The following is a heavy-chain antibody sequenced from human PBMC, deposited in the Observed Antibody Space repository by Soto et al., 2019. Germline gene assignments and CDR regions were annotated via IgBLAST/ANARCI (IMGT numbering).Heavy chain of an antibody. D-gene: IGHD2-2*01. Sequence: QVQMVESGGGVVQPGRSLRLSCATTGFAFSTYGMHWVRQAPGKGLEWVAVIWYDGSKKYYADSVKGRFTISRDNFKNPLYLQMNSLRAEDTAVDYCARDGTTQLLCHWGQGTLVTVSS. CDR3: ARDGTTQLLCH. V-gene: IGHV3-33*01. CDR1: GFAFSTYG. CDR2: IWYDGSKK. J-gene: IGHJ4*02.